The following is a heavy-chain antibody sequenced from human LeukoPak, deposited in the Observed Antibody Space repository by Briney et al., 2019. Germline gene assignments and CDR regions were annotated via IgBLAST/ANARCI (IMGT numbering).Heavy chain of an antibody. CDR3: AREPLAWFGESSDAFDI. V-gene: IGHV1-18*01. CDR1: GYTFTSYG. CDR2: INAYNGDT. Sequence: ASVKVSCKASGYTFTSYGISWVRQAPGQGLEWMGWINAYNGDTNYAQKLQGRVTMTTDTSTSTAYMELRSLRSDDTAVYYCAREPLAWFGESSDAFDIWGQGTMVTVSS. D-gene: IGHD3-10*01. J-gene: IGHJ3*02.